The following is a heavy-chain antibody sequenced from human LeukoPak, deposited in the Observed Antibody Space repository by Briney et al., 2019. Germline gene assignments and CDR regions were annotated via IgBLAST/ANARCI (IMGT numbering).Heavy chain of an antibody. CDR3: ARDSSYPIGYCTNGVCYTGYYMDV. Sequence: GGSLRLSCAASGFTFSSYSMNWVRQAPGKGLEWVSSISSSSSYIYYADSVKGRFTISRDNAKNSLYLQMNSLRAEDTAVYYCARDSSYPIGYCTNGVCYTGYYMDVWGKGTTVTVSS. J-gene: IGHJ6*03. D-gene: IGHD2-8*01. CDR2: ISSSSSYI. V-gene: IGHV3-21*01. CDR1: GFTFSSYS.